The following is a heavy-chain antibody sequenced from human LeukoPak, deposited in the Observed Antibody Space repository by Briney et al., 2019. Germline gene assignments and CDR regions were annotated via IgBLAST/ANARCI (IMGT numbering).Heavy chain of an antibody. V-gene: IGHV4-61*02. J-gene: IGHJ4*02. CDR1: GGSISSGSYY. D-gene: IGHD6-19*01. CDR2: IYTSGST. CDR3: ARDMYSSGWSLFDY. Sequence: PSETLSLTCTVSGGSISSGSYYWSWIRQPAGKGLEWIGRIYTSGSTNYNPSLKSRVTISVDTSKNQFSLKLSSVTAADTAVYYCARDMYSSGWSLFDYWGQGTLVTVSS.